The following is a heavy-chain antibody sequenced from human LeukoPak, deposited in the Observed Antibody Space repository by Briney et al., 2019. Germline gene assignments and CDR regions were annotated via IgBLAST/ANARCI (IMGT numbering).Heavy chain of an antibody. V-gene: IGHV4-4*07. D-gene: IGHD2-2*01. Sequence: PSETLSLTCTVSGGSLSSCYWSWIRQPAGKGLEWIGRIYTSGSTNYNPSLKSRVTMSVDTSKNQFSLKVRSVTAADTAVYYCARGGPGNFDYWGQGTLVTVSS. CDR1: GGSLSSCY. J-gene: IGHJ4*02. CDR3: ARGGPGNFDY. CDR2: IYTSGST.